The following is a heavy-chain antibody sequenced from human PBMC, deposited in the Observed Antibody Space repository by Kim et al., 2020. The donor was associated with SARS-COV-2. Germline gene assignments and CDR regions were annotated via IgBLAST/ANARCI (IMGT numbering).Heavy chain of an antibody. J-gene: IGHJ4*02. CDR3: ARDRWNYYGKFDY. V-gene: IGHV4-38-2*02. D-gene: IGHD3-10*01. CDR2: IYHSGST. Sequence: SETLSLTCTVSGYSISSGYYWGWIRQPPGKGLEWIGSIYHSGSTYYNPSLKSRVTISVDTSKNQFSLKLSSVTAADTVVYYCARDRWNYYGKFDYWGRGTLVTVSS. CDR1: GYSISSGYY.